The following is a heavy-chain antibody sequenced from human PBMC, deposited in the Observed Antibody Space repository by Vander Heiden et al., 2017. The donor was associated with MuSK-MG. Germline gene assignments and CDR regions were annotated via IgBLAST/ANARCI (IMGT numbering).Heavy chain of an antibody. CDR1: GFTFSSNA. V-gene: IGHV3-30-3*01. D-gene: IGHD5-12*01. CDR2: ISYDGTNK. J-gene: IGHJ4*02. CDR3: ARGSGDGYNLDN. Sequence: QVQLVESGGGVVQPGRSLRLSCAASGFTFSSNAMHWVRQAPGKGLEWVAIISYDGTNKYYADSVKGRFTISRDKSKNTLYLQMSSLRAEDTAVYYCARGSGDGYNLDNWGQGTLVTVSS.